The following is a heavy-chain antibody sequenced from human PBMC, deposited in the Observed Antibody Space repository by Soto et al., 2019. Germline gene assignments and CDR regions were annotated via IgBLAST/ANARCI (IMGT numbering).Heavy chain of an antibody. CDR2: VFNSGTT. CDR3: ARNAAGGAYLY. Sequence: QLHLQESGPGLLKPSGTLSLTCSVSGGSISSSPYYWGWIRQPPGKGLEWIGSVFNSGTTYYHPSLKSRLTIAVDTSRNHSTLNLTSVTASDTAVYYCARNAAGGAYLYWGQGILVAVSS. CDR1: GGSISSSPYY. V-gene: IGHV4-39*02. D-gene: IGHD3-16*01. J-gene: IGHJ4*02.